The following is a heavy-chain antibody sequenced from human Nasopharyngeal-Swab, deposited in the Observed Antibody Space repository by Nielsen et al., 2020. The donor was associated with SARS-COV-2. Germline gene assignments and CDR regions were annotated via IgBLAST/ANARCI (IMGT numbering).Heavy chain of an antibody. D-gene: IGHD4-17*01. V-gene: IGHV3-21*01. CDR2: ISSGSDSI. Sequence: GGSLRLSCAASGFTFSSHSMIWVRQAPGKGLEWLSSISSGSDSIPHADSVKGRFTISRDNSNNNLYLQMNSLRAEDTAVYYCARDAPAHYGAFYWGRGTLVTVSS. CDR3: ARDAPAHYGAFY. CDR1: GFTFSSHS. J-gene: IGHJ4*02.